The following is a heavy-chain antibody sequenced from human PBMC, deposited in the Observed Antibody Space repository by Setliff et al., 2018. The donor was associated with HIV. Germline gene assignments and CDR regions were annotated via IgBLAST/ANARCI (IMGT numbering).Heavy chain of an antibody. D-gene: IGHD6-6*01. CDR3: AKTGVSRRKHYYYYMDL. CDR2: IYYTGST. CDR1: GGSISSSGDY. Sequence: SETLSLTCTVSGGSISSSGDYWSWVRQHPGKGLEWIGYIYYTGSTYSNPSLQSRVRISVDTSKNQFSLRLSSVTAADTAVYYCAKTGVSRRKHYYYYMDLWGKGTSVTVSS. V-gene: IGHV4-31*03. J-gene: IGHJ6*03.